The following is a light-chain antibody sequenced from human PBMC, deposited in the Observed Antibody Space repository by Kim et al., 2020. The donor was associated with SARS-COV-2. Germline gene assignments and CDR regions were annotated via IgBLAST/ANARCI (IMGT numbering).Light chain of an antibody. CDR1: QSVSSN. V-gene: IGKV3-15*01. J-gene: IGKJ1*01. Sequence: EIVMTQSPATLSVSPGERATLSCRAGQSVSSNLAWYQQKPGPAPRLLIYGASTRATGIPARFSGSGSGTEFTLTISSLQSEDFAVYYCQQYNNWPPTFGQGTKVDIK. CDR2: GAS. CDR3: QQYNNWPPT.